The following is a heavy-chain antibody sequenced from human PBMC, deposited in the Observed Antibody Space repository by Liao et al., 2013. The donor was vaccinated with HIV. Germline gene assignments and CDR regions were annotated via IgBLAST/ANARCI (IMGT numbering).Heavy chain of an antibody. CDR1: GGSISSYY. V-gene: IGHV4-59*01. CDR2: IYYSGST. D-gene: IGHD3-22*01. CDR3: ARDGYYDSSGYSERGVDY. Sequence: QVQLQESGPGLVKPSETLSLTCTVSGGSISSYYWSWIRQPPGKGLEWIGYIYYSGSTNYNPSLKSRVTISVDTSKNQFSLKLSSVTAADTAVYYCARDGYYDSSGYSERGVDYVGPGNPGHRLL. J-gene: IGHJ4*02.